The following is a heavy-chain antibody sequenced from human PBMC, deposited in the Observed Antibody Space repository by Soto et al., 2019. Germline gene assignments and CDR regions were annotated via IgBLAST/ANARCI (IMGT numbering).Heavy chain of an antibody. CDR3: AKEHGQWVGTNAFDF. V-gene: IGHV3-9*03. CDR2: ISFNSGTV. CDR1: GFTLDYYA. Sequence: EVQLVESGGGLVQPGRSMRLSWAASGFTLDYYAMHWVRQVAGKGLERVSGISFNSGTVAYANSVKGRFTTSTDNAKNSLFLQMSSLRAADMALYYCAKEHGQWVGTNAFDFWGQGTMVTVSS. J-gene: IGHJ3*01. D-gene: IGHD6-19*01.